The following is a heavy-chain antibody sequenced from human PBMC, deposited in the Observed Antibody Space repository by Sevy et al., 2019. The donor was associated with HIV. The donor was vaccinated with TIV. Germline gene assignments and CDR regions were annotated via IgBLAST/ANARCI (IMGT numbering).Heavy chain of an antibody. CDR2: INSDGSST. J-gene: IGHJ4*02. D-gene: IGHD3-22*01. CDR1: GFTFSSYW. CDR3: ASIHSSGYSVDY. V-gene: IGHV3-74*01. Sequence: GGFLRLSCAASGFTFSSYWMHWVRQAPGKGLVWVSRINSDGSSTSYADSVKGRFTISRDNAKNTLYLQMNSLRAEDTAVYYCASIHSSGYSVDYWGQGTLVTVSS.